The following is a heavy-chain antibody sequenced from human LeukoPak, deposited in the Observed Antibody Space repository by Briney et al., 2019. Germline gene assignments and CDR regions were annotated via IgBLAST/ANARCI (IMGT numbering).Heavy chain of an antibody. CDR2: IKPDGGEK. D-gene: IGHD3-22*01. CDR1: GFTFSSYM. CDR3: ARSDYYDSSGNFYFDY. V-gene: IGHV3-7*01. Sequence: GGSLRLSCAASGFTFSSYMMTWVRQAPGKGLEWVANIKPDGGEKFYVDSVRGRFTISRDNAKNSLYLQMNSLRAEDTAVYYCARSDYYDSSGNFYFDYWGQGTLVTVSS. J-gene: IGHJ4*02.